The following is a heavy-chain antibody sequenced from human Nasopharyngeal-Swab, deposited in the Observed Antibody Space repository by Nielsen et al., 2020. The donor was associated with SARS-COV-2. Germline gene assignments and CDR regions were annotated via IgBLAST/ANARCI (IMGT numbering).Heavy chain of an antibody. D-gene: IGHD2-2*01. CDR1: GYTFTSYG. V-gene: IGHV1-3*01. CDR2: INSAKGNI. CDR3: ARDCSTSSCHLV. Sequence: ASVKVSCKASGYTFTSYGMHWVRQAPGQRLEWMGWINSAKGNIRYSQKFQGRVTITRDTSASTAYMELSSLRSEDTAVYYCARDCSTSSCHLVWGQGTLVTVSS. J-gene: IGHJ4*02.